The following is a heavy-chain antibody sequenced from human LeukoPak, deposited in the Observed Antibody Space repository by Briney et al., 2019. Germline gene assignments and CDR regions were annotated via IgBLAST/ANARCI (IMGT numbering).Heavy chain of an antibody. CDR2: INHSGST. Sequence: SETLSLTCAVYGGSFSGYYWSWIRQPPGKGLEWIGEINHSGSTNYNPSLKSRVTISVDTSKNQFSPKLSSVTAADTAVYYCARDQRIAVAETRDYYYYYGMDVWGQGTTVTVSS. V-gene: IGHV4-34*01. J-gene: IGHJ6*02. D-gene: IGHD6-19*01. CDR1: GGSFSGYY. CDR3: ARDQRIAVAETRDYYYYYGMDV.